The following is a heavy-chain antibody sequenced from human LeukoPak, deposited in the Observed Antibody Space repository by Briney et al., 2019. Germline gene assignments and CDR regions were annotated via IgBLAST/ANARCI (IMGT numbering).Heavy chain of an antibody. CDR3: ATGVVAATNAAYYGMDV. V-gene: IGHV3-30*03. CDR1: GFTFSNYG. Sequence: GGSLRLSCAASGFTFSNYGMHWVRQAPGKGLEWVAVISYDESDKYYADSVKGRFTIYRNNPKNTLYLQMNSLRPEDTAVYYCATGVVAATNAAYYGMDVWGQGTTVTVSS. CDR2: ISYDESDK. D-gene: IGHD2-15*01. J-gene: IGHJ6*02.